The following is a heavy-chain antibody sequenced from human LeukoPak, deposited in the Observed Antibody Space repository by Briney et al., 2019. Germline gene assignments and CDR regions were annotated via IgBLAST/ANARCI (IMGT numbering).Heavy chain of an antibody. J-gene: IGHJ4*02. Sequence: GGSLRLSCAASGFTFSSYAMSWVRQAPGKGLEWVSAISGSGGSTYYADSVKGRFTISRDNSKNTLYLQMNSLRAEDTAVYYCARGPSSSWYPSYFDYWGQGTLVTVSS. V-gene: IGHV3-23*01. D-gene: IGHD6-13*01. CDR2: ISGSGGST. CDR1: GFTFSSYA. CDR3: ARGPSSSWYPSYFDY.